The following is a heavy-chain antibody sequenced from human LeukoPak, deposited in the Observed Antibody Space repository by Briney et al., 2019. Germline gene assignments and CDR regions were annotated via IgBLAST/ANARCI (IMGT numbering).Heavy chain of an antibody. CDR2: IDPEDGET. D-gene: IGHD3-9*01. CDR3: ATDRVDRSFDV. V-gene: IGHV1-69-2*01. Sequence: ASVKVSCKASGYIFTDYYMHWVQYAPGKGLEWMGRIDPEDGETIYAEKSQGRVSITADTSRDTAYMELPSLRSEDTAVYYCATDRVDRSFDVWGKGTAVSVSS. J-gene: IGHJ6*04. CDR1: GYIFTDYY.